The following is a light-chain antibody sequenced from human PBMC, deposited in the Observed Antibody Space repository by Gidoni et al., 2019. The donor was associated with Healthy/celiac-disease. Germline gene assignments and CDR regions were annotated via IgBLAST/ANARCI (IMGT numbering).Light chain of an antibody. CDR2: WAS. J-gene: IGKJ2*01. Sequence: DIVMTQSPDSLTVSLGERATINCKSSQSVLYSSNNKNYLAWYQQKPGQPPKLRIYWASTRESGVPDRFSGSGSGTDFTLTISSLQAEDGAVYYCQQDYSTPPTFGQGTKLEIK. CDR1: QSVLYSSNNKNY. CDR3: QQDYSTPPT. V-gene: IGKV4-1*01.